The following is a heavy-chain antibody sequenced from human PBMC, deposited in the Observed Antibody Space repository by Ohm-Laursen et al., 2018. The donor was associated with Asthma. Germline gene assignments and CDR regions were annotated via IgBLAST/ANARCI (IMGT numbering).Heavy chain of an antibody. CDR3: AKDGQGELSFVDN. V-gene: IGHV3-9*01. CDR2: ISWNGGSV. J-gene: IGHJ4*02. Sequence: SLRLSCAAPGFTFSSYGMHWVRQAPGKGLEWVSGISWNGGSVGHADSVKGRFTISRDNAKNSLYLQMNSLRAEDTALYYCAKDGQGELSFVDNWGQGTLVTVSS. CDR1: GFTFSSYG. D-gene: IGHD3-16*02.